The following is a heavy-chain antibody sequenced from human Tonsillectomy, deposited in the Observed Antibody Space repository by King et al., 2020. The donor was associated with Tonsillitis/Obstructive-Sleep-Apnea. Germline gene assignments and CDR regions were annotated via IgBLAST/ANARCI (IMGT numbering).Heavy chain of an antibody. V-gene: IGHV4-34*01. CDR3: ARGRSRFLELLLYPGSFDP. J-gene: IGHJ5*02. CDR1: GGSFSDYY. CDR2: INHSGST. Sequence: VQLQQWGAGLLKPSETLSLTCAVYGGSFSDYYWSWIRQPPGKGLEWIGEINHSGSTNYNPSLKSRITISVDTTKNQFSLKLSSVTAADTALFYCARGRSRFLELLLYPGSFDPWRQGTLVTVSS. D-gene: IGHD3-3*01.